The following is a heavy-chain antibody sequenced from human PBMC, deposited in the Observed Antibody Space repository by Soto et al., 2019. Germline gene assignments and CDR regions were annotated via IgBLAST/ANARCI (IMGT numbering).Heavy chain of an antibody. D-gene: IGHD1-26*01. J-gene: IGHJ4*02. CDR1: GYSISSGYY. CDR2: IYHSGST. Sequence: SETLSLTCAVSGYSISSGYYWGWIRQPPGKGLEWIGSIYHSGSTYYNPSLKSRVTISVDTSKNQFSLKLSSVTAADTAVYYCARVARHIVGDTADYWGQGPLVTVYS. CDR3: ARVARHIVGDTADY. V-gene: IGHV4-38-2*01.